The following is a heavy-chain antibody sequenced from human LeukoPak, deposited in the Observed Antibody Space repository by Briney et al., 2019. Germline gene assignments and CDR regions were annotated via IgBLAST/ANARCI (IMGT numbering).Heavy chain of an antibody. CDR2: IKQDGSEK. D-gene: IGHD3-3*01. CDR3: ARVHHDFWGGYSLSDWFDP. Sequence: PGGSLRLSCAASGFTFSSYWMSWVRQAPGKGLEWVANIKQDGSEKYYVDSVKGRFTISRDNAKNSLYLQMNSLRAEDTAVYYCARVHHDFWGGYSLSDWFDPWGQGTLVTVSS. J-gene: IGHJ5*02. V-gene: IGHV3-7*01. CDR1: GFTFSSYW.